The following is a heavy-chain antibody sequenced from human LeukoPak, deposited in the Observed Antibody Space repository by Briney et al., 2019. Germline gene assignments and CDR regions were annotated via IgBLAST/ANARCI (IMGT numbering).Heavy chain of an antibody. CDR2: ITSSSSYI. CDR1: GFTFSSYT. CDR3: TKESRDCSSTSCHYYMDV. Sequence: GGSLRLSCAASGFTFSSYTMNWVRQAPGKGLEWVSSITSSSSYIYYADSVKGRFSISRDNSKNTLYLQMNSLRAEDTAVYYCTKESRDCSSTSCHYYMDVWGRGTTVTVSS. J-gene: IGHJ6*03. V-gene: IGHV3-21*01. D-gene: IGHD2-2*01.